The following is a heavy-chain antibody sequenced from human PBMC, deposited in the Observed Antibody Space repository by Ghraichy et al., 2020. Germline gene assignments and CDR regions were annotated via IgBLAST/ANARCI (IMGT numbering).Heavy chain of an antibody. V-gene: IGHV4-30-2*01. CDR1: GDSMSSGDYS. J-gene: IGHJ6*02. D-gene: IGHD3-3*01. CDR2: IYNSGSA. Sequence: SETLSFTCVVSGDSMSSGDYSWTWLRQPPGKGLEWIGYIYNSGSAHYNPSLKSRVTISVDRYRDQFYLHLSSVTAADAAVYYCAVLASHGVDVWGQGTTVTVSS. CDR3: AVLASHGVDV.